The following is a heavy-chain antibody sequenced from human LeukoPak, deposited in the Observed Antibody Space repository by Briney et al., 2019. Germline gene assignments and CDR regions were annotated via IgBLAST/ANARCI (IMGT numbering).Heavy chain of an antibody. J-gene: IGHJ4*02. CDR1: DGSISSSSYY. V-gene: IGHV4-39*07. CDR3: ARVYDSSGLPFDY. CDR2: IYYSGST. D-gene: IGHD3-22*01. Sequence: SETLSLTCTDSDGSISSSSYYWGWIRQPPGKGLEGIGSIYYSGSTYYNPSLKSRVTISVDTSKNQFSLKLSSVTAADTAVYYCARVYDSSGLPFDYWGQGTLVTVSS.